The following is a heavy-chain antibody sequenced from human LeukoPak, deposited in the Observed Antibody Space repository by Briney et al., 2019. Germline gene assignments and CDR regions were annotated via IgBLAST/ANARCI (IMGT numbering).Heavy chain of an antibody. CDR1: GYSFTSYW. CDR2: IDPSDSYT. V-gene: IGHV5-10-1*01. Sequence: GESLKISCKGSGYSFTSYWISWVRQMPGKGLEWMGRIDPSDSYTNYSPSFQGHVTISADKSISTAYLQWSSLKASDTAMYYCARVPRVEGIVITFGAEIDYWGQGTLVTVSS. J-gene: IGHJ4*02. CDR3: ARVPRVEGIVITFGAEIDY. D-gene: IGHD3-16*01.